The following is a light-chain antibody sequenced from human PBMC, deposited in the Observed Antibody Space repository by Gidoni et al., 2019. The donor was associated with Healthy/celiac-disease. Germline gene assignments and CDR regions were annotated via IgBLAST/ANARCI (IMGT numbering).Light chain of an antibody. CDR3: QQYNNCPLT. CDR1: QSVSSN. CDR2: GAS. V-gene: IGKV3-15*01. J-gene: IGKJ4*01. Sequence: THPPPHLSVSAGERATLSCRASQSVSSNLAWYQQKPGQAPRLLIYGASTRATGIPARFSGSGSGTEFTLTISSLQSEDFAVYYCQQYNNCPLTFXGXTKVEIK.